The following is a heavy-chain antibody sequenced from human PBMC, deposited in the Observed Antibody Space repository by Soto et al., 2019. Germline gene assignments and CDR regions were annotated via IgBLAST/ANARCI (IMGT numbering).Heavy chain of an antibody. Sequence: QVQLVESGGGVVQPGRSLRLSCAASGITFSGFGMHWVRQVPGKGLEWVAVIRDDGTNRYSADSVRGRFTISRDNSKNTLYLQMERLRAEDTAVYYCARGGVGATVHFGYLGYCAHGAMLTVS. CDR3: ARGGVGATVHFGYLGY. V-gene: IGHV3-33*01. D-gene: IGHD1-26*01. J-gene: IGHJ4*01. CDR2: IRDDGTNR. CDR1: GITFSGFG.